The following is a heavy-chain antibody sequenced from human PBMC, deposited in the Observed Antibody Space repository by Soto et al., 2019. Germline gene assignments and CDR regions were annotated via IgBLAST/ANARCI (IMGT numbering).Heavy chain of an antibody. CDR2: IKTKTDGGTT. Sequence: PGGSLRLSCAASGFNFRNVWMSWVRQAPGKGLEWVGRIKTKTDGGTTDFAAPVKGRFTISRDDSKNTLFLQMNSLKTEDTAMYYCTTDRSVGWLFDHWGQGTRVTVS. CDR1: GFNFRNVW. D-gene: IGHD6-19*01. CDR3: TTDRSVGWLFDH. J-gene: IGHJ4*02. V-gene: IGHV3-15*01.